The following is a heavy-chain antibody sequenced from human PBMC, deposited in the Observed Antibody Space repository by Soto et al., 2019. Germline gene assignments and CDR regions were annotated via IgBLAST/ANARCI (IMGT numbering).Heavy chain of an antibody. D-gene: IGHD4-17*01. CDR2: IYYSGST. CDR3: ASWTTVTTERWDAFDI. J-gene: IGHJ3*02. CDR1: GGSISSYY. V-gene: IGHV4-59*01. Sequence: QVQLQESGPGLVKPSETLSLTCTVSGGSISSYYWSWIRQPPGKGLEWIGYIYYSGSTNYNPSLMSRDTISVDTSKNQFSLKRSSVTAADTAVYYCASWTTVTTERWDAFDIWGQGTMVTVSS.